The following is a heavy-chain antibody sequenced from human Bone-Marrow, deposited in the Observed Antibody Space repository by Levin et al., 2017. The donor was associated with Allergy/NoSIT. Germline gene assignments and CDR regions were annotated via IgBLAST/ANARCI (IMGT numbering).Heavy chain of an antibody. D-gene: IGHD2-15*01. J-gene: IGHJ5*02. CDR1: GYTFTSYN. CDR3: ARGACYSGSCYGADWFDP. CDR2: INPNSGNT. Sequence: ASVKVSCKTSGYTFTSYNVYWVRQATGHGLKWMGYINPNSGNTAYARKSLGRVTMTRNSSITTANMELSSLRSEDTAMYYCARGACYSGSCYGADWFDPWGQGTQVTVSS. V-gene: IGHV1-8*01.